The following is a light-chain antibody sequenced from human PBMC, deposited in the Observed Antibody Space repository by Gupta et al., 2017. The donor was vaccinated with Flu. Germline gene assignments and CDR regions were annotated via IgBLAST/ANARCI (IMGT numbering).Light chain of an antibody. V-gene: IGLV4-60*03. CDR1: SGHNTNI. CDR2: LESGGTY. CDR3: ETWGSATYV. J-gene: IGLJ1*01. Sequence: QPVLTQSSSASASLGSSVRLTCTLRSGHNTNIIAWHQQQPGKAPRFLMKLESGGTYRRGSGVPDRFSGSSSGADRYLTISNLQSEDEADYYCETWGSATYVFGTGTKVTVL.